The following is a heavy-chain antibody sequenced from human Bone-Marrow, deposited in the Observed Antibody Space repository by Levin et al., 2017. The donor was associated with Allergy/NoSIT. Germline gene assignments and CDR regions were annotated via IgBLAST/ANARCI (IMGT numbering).Heavy chain of an antibody. Sequence: RPGGSLRLSCAGSGFTVSTKYMTWVRQAPGKGLEWVSVIYSGGETYYAGSVKGRFSISRDISKNTVSLKMNGLRPEDTAVYYCATSGYYDSSLDDWGQGTLVTVSS. D-gene: IGHD3-22*01. J-gene: IGHJ4*02. CDR3: ATSGYYDSSLDD. CDR1: GFTVSTKY. V-gene: IGHV3-66*01. CDR2: IYSGGET.